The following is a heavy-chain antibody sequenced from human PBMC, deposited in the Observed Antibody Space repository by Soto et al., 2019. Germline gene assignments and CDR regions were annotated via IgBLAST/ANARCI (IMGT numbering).Heavy chain of an antibody. CDR1: GGSFSGYY. V-gene: IGHV4-34*01. CDR3: ATTNPGFTYGYDASDI. J-gene: IGHJ3*02. D-gene: IGHD5-18*01. CDR2: INHSGST. Sequence: SETLSLTCAVYGGSFSGYYWSWIRQPPGKGLEWIGEINHSGSTNYNPSLKSRVTISVDTSKSQFSLSLSSVTAADTAVYYCATTNPGFTYGYDASDIWGQGTMVTVS.